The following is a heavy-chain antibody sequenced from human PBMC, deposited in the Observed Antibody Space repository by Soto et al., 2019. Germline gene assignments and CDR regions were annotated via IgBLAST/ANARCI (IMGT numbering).Heavy chain of an antibody. CDR2: IYYSGST. CDR1: GGSISSSSYY. D-gene: IGHD1-26*01. J-gene: IGHJ3*02. Sequence: PSETLSLTCTVSGGSISSSSYYWGWIRQPPGKGLEWIGSIYYSGSTYYNPSLKSRVTISVDTSKNQFSLKLSSVTAADTAVYYCATGRATTYDAFDIWGQGTMVTVS. CDR3: ATGRATTYDAFDI. V-gene: IGHV4-39*01.